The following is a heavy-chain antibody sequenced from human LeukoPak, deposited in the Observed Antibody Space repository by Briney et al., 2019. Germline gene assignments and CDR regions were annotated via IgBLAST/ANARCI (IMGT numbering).Heavy chain of an antibody. V-gene: IGHV3-11*06. D-gene: IGHD3-10*01. Sequence: PGGSLRLSCAASGFTFSDYYISWIRQAPGKGLEWVSYISSSSSYTNYADSVKGRFTISRDNAKNSLYLQMNSLRAEDTAVYYCARVERVVRGKWDWFDPWGQGTLVTVSS. J-gene: IGHJ5*02. CDR1: GFTFSDYY. CDR2: ISSSSSYT. CDR3: ARVERVVRGKWDWFDP.